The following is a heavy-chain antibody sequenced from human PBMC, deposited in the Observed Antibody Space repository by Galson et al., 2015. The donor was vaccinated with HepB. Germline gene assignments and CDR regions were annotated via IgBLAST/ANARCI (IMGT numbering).Heavy chain of an antibody. D-gene: IGHD3-22*01. Sequence: SLRLSCAASGFTLSSYSMNWVRQAPGKGLEWVSYMSGISSTIYYADSVKGRFTISRDDAKNSLYLQMNSLRAEDTAVCYCARESIYYDTSGYLKRGNYFDYWGQGTLLTVSS. CDR3: ARESIYYDTSGYLKRGNYFDY. CDR1: GFTLSSYS. CDR2: MSGISSTI. V-gene: IGHV3-48*01. J-gene: IGHJ4*02.